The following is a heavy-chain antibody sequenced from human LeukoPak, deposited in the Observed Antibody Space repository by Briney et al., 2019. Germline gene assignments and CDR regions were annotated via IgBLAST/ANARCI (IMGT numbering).Heavy chain of an antibody. V-gene: IGHV3-48*03. CDR2: ISTNGDVI. Sequence: GRSLRLSCAASGFTFSSYEMNWVRQAPGKGLEWVAHISTNGDVINYANSVKGRFTISRDNAKNSVYLQMNSLRVDDTALYYCARDATTAVGWVYMDVWGKGTTVTISS. CDR3: ARDATTAVGWVYMDV. D-gene: IGHD6-13*01. J-gene: IGHJ6*03. CDR1: GFTFSSYE.